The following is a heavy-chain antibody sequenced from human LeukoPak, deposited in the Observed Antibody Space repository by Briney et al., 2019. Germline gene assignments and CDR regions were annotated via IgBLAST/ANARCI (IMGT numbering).Heavy chain of an antibody. CDR1: GRFVSGYF. V-gene: IGHV4-4*09. J-gene: IGHJ6*03. Sequence: SETLSLTSTVSGRFVSGYFWSWIRQPPGKGPEWIGYIYTTGTTNYSPTLSTRVTISLDKSKNQISLNLRFLTATDTAIYHCARHNSPPAGFCSGTSCFMSGSQYFYMDVWGRGTSVTVS. CDR3: ARHNSPPAGFCSGTSCFMSGSQYFYMDV. D-gene: IGHD2-2*01. CDR2: IYTTGTT.